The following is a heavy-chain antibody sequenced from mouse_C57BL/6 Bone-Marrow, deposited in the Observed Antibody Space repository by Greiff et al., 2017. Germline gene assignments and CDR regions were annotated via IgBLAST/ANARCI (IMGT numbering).Heavy chain of an antibody. CDR3: AIMITTFAY. Sequence: EVMLVESGGDLVKPGGSLKLSCAASGFTFSSYGMSWVRQTPDTRLEWVATISSGGSYTYYPDSVKGRFTISRDNAKNTLYLQMSSLKSEDTARYYCAIMITTFAYWGQGTLVTVSA. CDR1: GFTFSSYG. D-gene: IGHD2-4*01. J-gene: IGHJ3*01. V-gene: IGHV5-6*01. CDR2: ISSGGSYT.